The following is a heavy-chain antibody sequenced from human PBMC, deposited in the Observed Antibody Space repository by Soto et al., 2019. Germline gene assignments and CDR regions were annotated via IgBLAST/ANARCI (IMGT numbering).Heavy chain of an antibody. V-gene: IGHV3-53*01. CDR3: ARDWGGNTISYYYFDH. CDR2: IYADGNS. J-gene: IGHJ2*01. D-gene: IGHD1-26*01. Sequence: PGGSLRLSCAASGFNVSDSYMSWVRQAPGKGLEWVSLIYADGNSYYADPVKGRFTLSRDNSKNTVYLQMNSLRAEDTAVYYCARDWGGNTISYYYFDHWGRGTLVTVSS. CDR1: GFNVSDSY.